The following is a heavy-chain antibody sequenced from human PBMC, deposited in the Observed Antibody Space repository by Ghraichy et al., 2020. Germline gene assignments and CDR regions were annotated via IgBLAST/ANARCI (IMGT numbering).Heavy chain of an antibody. V-gene: IGHV3-33*01. CDR3: ARLGSGWSIDY. CDR1: GFTFRNFG. Sequence: GGSLRLSCAASGFTFRNFGMHWVRQAPGKGLEWAAVIWYDGSNKYYVDSVKDRFTISRDNSKNTLYLQMDSLRAEDTAVYYCARLGSGWSIDYWGQGILVTVSS. CDR2: IWYDGSNK. D-gene: IGHD6-19*01. J-gene: IGHJ4*02.